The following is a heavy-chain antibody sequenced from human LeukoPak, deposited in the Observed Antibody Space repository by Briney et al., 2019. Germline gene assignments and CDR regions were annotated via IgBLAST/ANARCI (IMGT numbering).Heavy chain of an antibody. CDR1: GFTFSSYA. V-gene: IGHV3-30*04. J-gene: IGHJ6*03. CDR3: ARDGPRSSGYYLWYYMDV. Sequence: GSLRLSCAASGFTFSSYAMHWVRQAPGKGLEWVAVISYDGSNKYYADSVKGRFTISRDNSKNTLYLQMNSLRAEDTAVYCCARDGPRSSGYYLWYYMDVWGKGTTVTVSS. D-gene: IGHD3-22*01. CDR2: ISYDGSNK.